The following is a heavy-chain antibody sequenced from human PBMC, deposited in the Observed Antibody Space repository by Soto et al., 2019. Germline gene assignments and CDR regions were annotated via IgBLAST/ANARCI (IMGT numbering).Heavy chain of an antibody. CDR2: FDPEDGET. CDR3: ATTPISYDFWSGYFAHDY. V-gene: IGHV1-24*01. Sequence: ASVKVSCKVSGYTLTELSMHWVRQAPGKGLEWMGGFDPEDGETIYAQKFQGRVTMTEDTSTDTAYMELSSLRSEDTTVYYCATTPISYDFWSGYFAHDYWGPGTLLTVSS. D-gene: IGHD3-3*01. J-gene: IGHJ4*02. CDR1: GYTLTELS.